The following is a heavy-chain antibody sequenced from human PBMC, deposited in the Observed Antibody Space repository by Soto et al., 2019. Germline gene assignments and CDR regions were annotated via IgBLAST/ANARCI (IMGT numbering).Heavy chain of an antibody. V-gene: IGHV3-21*01. CDR3: ARCRGDWNYLYYYYYYGMDL. D-gene: IGHD1-7*01. Sequence: GGSLRLSCAASGFTFSSYSMNWVRQAPGKGLEWVSSISSSSSYIYYADSVKGRFTISRDNAKNSLYLQMNSLRAEDTAVYYCARCRGDWNYLYYYYYYGMDLWGQGTTVTVSS. CDR1: GFTFSSYS. CDR2: ISSSSSYI. J-gene: IGHJ6*02.